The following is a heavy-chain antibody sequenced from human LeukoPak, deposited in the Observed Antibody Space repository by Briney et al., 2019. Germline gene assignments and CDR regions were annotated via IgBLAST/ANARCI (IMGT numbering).Heavy chain of an antibody. CDR2: IYYSGST. CDR1: GGSISSSSYY. J-gene: IGHJ5*02. CDR3: ASGRYSSSPSYRSPGPLNWFDP. D-gene: IGHD6-13*01. Sequence: PSETLSLTCTVSGGSISSSSYYWGWIRQPPGKGLEWIGSIYYSGSTYYNPSLKSRVTISVDTSKNQFSLKLSSVTAADTAVYYCASGRYSSSPSYRSPGPLNWFDPWGQGTLVTVSS. V-gene: IGHV4-39*01.